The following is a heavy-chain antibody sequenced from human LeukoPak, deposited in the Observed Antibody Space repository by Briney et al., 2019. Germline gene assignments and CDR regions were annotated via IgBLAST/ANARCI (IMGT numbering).Heavy chain of an antibody. CDR1: GFTFDDYA. D-gene: IGHD3-22*01. Sequence: GRSLRLSCTVSGFTFDDYATHWARHTPGKGLEWVAGITWNRDNIGYGDSVKGRFTISRDNVKNVLYLQMNSLRPEDTALYYCAKDLSSAITSALVLDVWGQGTTVTVS. V-gene: IGHV3-9*01. J-gene: IGHJ6*02. CDR2: ITWNRDNI. CDR3: AKDLSSAITSALVLDV.